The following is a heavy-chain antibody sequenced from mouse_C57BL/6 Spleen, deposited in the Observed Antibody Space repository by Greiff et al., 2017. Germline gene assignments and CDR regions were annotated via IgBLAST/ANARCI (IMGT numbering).Heavy chain of an antibody. Sequence: VQLQESDAELVKPGASVKISCKVSGYTFTDHTIHWMKQRPEQGLEWIGYIYPRDGSTKYNEKFKGKATLTADKSSSTAYMQLNSLTSEDSAVYFCARWDYYGSSCLDYWGQGTTLTVSS. J-gene: IGHJ2*01. CDR2: IYPRDGST. CDR3: ARWDYYGSSCLDY. V-gene: IGHV1-78*01. D-gene: IGHD1-1*01. CDR1: GYTFTDHT.